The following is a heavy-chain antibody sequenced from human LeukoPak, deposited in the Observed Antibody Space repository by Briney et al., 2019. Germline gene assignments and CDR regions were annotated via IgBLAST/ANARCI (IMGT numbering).Heavy chain of an antibody. CDR3: ARGRAGDYFDY. Sequence: VSLKVSCKASGYTFTDYYVHWVRQAPGQGLEWMGWINPNSGGTSNLQKFQGRVAMTRDTSISTAYMDLSRLRSDDTAVYYCARGRAGDYFDYWGQGTLVTVSS. CDR1: GYTFTDYY. J-gene: IGHJ4*02. V-gene: IGHV1-2*02. CDR2: INPNSGGT.